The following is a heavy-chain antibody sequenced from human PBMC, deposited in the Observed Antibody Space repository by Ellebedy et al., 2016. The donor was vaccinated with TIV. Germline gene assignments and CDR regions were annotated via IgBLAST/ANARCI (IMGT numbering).Heavy chain of an antibody. CDR2: INPNSGGT. Sequence: ASVKVSCXASGYTFTGYYMHWVRQAPGQGLEWMGWINPNSGGTNYAQKFQGRVTMTRDTSISTAYMELSRLRSDDTAVYYCARAYSSSWLGWGYDFDYWGQGTLVTVSS. CDR3: ARAYSSSWLGWGYDFDY. V-gene: IGHV1-2*02. CDR1: GYTFTGYY. J-gene: IGHJ4*02. D-gene: IGHD6-13*01.